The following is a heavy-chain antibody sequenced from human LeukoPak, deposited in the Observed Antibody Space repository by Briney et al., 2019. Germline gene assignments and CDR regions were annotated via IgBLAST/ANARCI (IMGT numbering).Heavy chain of an antibody. D-gene: IGHD2-15*01. CDR3: AKSSLQLRAVAPLCNH. V-gene: IGHV3-23*01. CDR2: IEGRGNST. Sequence: GGPLRLSCAASGFTFSSYSMAWGRQAPGKGLEWVSNIEGRGNSTYYTDSVKGRFTISRDTSKNTLYLQMNSLRGEDTAVYYCAKSSLQLRAVAPLCNHGGQGTLVTVSS. CDR1: GFTFSSYS. J-gene: IGHJ4*02.